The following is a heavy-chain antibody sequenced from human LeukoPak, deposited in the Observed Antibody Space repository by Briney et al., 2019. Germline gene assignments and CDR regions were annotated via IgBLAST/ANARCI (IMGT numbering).Heavy chain of an antibody. Sequence: ASVKVSCKASGYTFTGYYMHWVRQAPGQGLEWVGRINPNSGGTNYAQKFQGRVTMTRDTSISTAYMELSRLRSDDTAVYYCARPYDSSAFLPFDYWGQGTLVTVSS. D-gene: IGHD3-22*01. CDR3: ARPYDSSAFLPFDY. J-gene: IGHJ4*02. CDR2: INPNSGGT. V-gene: IGHV1-2*06. CDR1: GYTFTGYY.